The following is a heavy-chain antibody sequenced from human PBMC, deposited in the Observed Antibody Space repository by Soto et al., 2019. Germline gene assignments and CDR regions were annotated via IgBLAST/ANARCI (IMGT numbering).Heavy chain of an antibody. V-gene: IGHV4-59*01. D-gene: IGHD3-3*01. CDR1: GGSISSYY. CDR3: ARSPYYDFWSGYYSFDY. Sequence: SETLSLTCTVSGGSISSYYWSWIRQPPGKGLEWIGYIYYSGSTNYNPSLKSRVTISVDTSKNQFSLKLSSVTAADTAVYYCARSPYYDFWSGYYSFDYWGQGTLVTVSS. J-gene: IGHJ4*02. CDR2: IYYSGST.